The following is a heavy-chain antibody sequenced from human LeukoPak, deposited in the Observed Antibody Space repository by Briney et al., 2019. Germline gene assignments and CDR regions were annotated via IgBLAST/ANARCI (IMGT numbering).Heavy chain of an antibody. D-gene: IGHD3-22*01. J-gene: IGHJ4*02. Sequence: GASVKVSCKVSAYTLTELSMHWVRQAPGKGLEWMGGFDPEDGETIYAQKFQGRVTMTEDTSTDTAYMELSSLRSEDTAVYYCATGSKGSYYYDSSTYDYWGQGTLVTVSS. CDR1: AYTLTELS. CDR2: FDPEDGET. V-gene: IGHV1-24*01. CDR3: ATGSKGSYYYDSSTYDY.